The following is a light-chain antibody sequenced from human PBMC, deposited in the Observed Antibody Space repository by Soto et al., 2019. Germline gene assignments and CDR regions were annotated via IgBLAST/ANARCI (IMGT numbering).Light chain of an antibody. CDR1: SSNIGSNT. Sequence: QLVLTQPPSASGTPGQRVTISCSGSSSNIGSNTVSWYQQVPGTAPKLLIYTNSQRPSGVPDRFSGYKSGTSASLAISGLQSEDEADYYCAAWDDSLNGQGVFGGGTKVTVL. CDR3: AAWDDSLNGQGV. CDR2: TNS. V-gene: IGLV1-44*01. J-gene: IGLJ3*02.